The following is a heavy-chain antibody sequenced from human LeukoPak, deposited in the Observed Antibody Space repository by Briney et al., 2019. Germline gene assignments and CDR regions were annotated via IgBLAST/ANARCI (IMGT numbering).Heavy chain of an antibody. Sequence: SETLSLTCNGSGGSISSGDKYWSWIRQPPGKGLEWIGYIYYSGSTYYNPSLKSRLTISVDTSENQFSLHLTSVTAADTAVYFCARVTRWAGLDFWGQGTLVTVSS. J-gene: IGHJ4*02. CDR1: GGSISSGDKY. CDR2: IYYSGST. V-gene: IGHV4-30-4*01. CDR3: ARVTRWAGLDF. D-gene: IGHD2-21*02.